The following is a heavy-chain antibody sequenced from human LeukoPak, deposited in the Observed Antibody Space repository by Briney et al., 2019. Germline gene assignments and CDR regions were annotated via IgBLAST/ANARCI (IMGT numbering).Heavy chain of an antibody. Sequence: GGSLRLSCTASGFPFRSHWMHWVRQVPGKGLVWVSHISTDGTTTNYADSVKGRFTISRDNAKDTLYLQLNSLRAEDTAIYYCARSLGYSSGGWGQGTLVTVSS. CDR3: ARSLGYSSGG. CDR2: ISTDGTTT. J-gene: IGHJ4*02. V-gene: IGHV3-74*01. CDR1: GFPFRSHW. D-gene: IGHD2-15*01.